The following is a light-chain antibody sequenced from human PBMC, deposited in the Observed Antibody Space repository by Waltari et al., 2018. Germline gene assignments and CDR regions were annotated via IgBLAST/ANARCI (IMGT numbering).Light chain of an antibody. V-gene: IGKV3-20*01. CDR3: QHYVRLPAT. J-gene: IGKJ1*01. CDR2: AAS. Sequence: EVVLTQSPGTLSLSPGERATLSCRASPSVGKYLAWYQQRPGQAPRLLIYAASTRATGIPDRCSGSGSGTDFSLTISRLEPEDFAVYYCQHYVRLPATFGQGTKVEIK. CDR1: PSVGKY.